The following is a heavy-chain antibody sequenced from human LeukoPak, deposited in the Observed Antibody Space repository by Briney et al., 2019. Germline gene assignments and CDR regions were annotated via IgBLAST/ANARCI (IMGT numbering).Heavy chain of an antibody. CDR3: AKWGDYDVLTGYYVADY. Sequence: GGSLRLSCAASGFTFSSYAMSWVRQAPGKGLEWVSAITGGGSGIYYAESMKSRFTISRDNSKNTLYLQINSLRAEDTAVYYCAKWGDYDVLTGYYVADYWGQGTLVTVSS. CDR1: GFTFSSYA. J-gene: IGHJ4*02. D-gene: IGHD3-9*01. CDR2: ITGGGSGI. V-gene: IGHV3-23*01.